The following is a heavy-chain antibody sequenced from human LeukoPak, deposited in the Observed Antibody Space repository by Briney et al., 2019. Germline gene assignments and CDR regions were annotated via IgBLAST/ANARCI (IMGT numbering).Heavy chain of an antibody. CDR1: GFTFSSYA. CDR2: ISGGGGST. CDR3: AKDVGATTYYMDV. J-gene: IGHJ6*03. V-gene: IGHV3-23*01. D-gene: IGHD1-26*01. Sequence: GGSLRLSCAASGFTFSSYAMSWVRQAPGKGLEWVSAISGGGGSTYYADSVKGRFTISRDNSKNTLYLQMNSLRAEDTAVYYCAKDVGATTYYMDVWGKGTTVTVSS.